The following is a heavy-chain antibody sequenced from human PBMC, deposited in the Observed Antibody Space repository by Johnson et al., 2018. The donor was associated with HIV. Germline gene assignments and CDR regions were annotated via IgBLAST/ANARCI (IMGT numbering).Heavy chain of an antibody. CDR3: ARDWPPRPSITMTLDAFDI. CDR1: GFTFDDYG. V-gene: IGHV3-20*04. J-gene: IGHJ3*02. CDR2: INWNGGST. Sequence: VQLVESGGGLVQPGGSLRLSCAASGFTFDDYGMSWVRQAPGKGLAWVSGINWNGGSTGYADSVKGRFTISRDNAKNSLYLQMNSLRTDDAAVYYCARDWPPRPSITMTLDAFDIWGQGTMVTVSS. D-gene: IGHD3-22*01.